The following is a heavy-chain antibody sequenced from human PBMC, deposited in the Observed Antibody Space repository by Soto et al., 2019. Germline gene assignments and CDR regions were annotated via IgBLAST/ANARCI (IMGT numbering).Heavy chain of an antibody. Sequence: QVQLVESGGGVVQPGRSLRLSCAASGFTFSSYGMHWVRQAPGKGLEWVAVIWYDGSNKDYADSVKGRFTISRDNSKNTLYLQMNSLRAEDTALYYCARWGPKGFGEFYWYFDLWGRGTLVTVSS. CDR3: ARWGPKGFGEFYWYFDL. CDR2: IWYDGSNK. J-gene: IGHJ2*01. D-gene: IGHD3-10*01. CDR1: GFTFSSYG. V-gene: IGHV3-33*01.